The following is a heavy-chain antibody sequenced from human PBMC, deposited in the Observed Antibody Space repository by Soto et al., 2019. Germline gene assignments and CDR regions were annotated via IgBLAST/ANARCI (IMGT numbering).Heavy chain of an antibody. CDR1: GVSITDYH. CDR2: IFSRGTP. CDR3: AKRFGDYVGWFDP. V-gene: IGHV4-59*01. Sequence: QVQLQESGPGLVKPSETLSLTCTVSGVSITDYHWSWIRQSPGRGLEWIGYIFSRGTPNYNPSLNSRVTISVDTSRNQFSLKLNSLTAADTAMYFCAKRFGDYVGWFDPWGQGALVIVSS. D-gene: IGHD4-17*01. J-gene: IGHJ5*02.